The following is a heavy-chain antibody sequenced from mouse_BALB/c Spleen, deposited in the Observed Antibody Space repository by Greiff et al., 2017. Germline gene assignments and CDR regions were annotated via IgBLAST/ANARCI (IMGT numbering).Heavy chain of an antibody. CDR2: IWGGGST. V-gene: IGHV2-6-5*01. CDR1: GFSLTDYG. CDR3: AKGDDYDVKPPWFAY. Sequence: VMLVESGPGLVAPSQSLSITCTVSGFSLTDYGVSWIRQPPGKGLEWLGVIWGGGSTYYNSAPKSRLSISKDNSKSQVFLKMNSLQTDDTAMYYCAKGDDYDVKPPWFAYWGQGTLVTVSA. J-gene: IGHJ3*01. D-gene: IGHD2-4*01.